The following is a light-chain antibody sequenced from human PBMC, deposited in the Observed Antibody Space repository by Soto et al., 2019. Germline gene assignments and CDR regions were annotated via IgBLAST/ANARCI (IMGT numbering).Light chain of an antibody. V-gene: IGKV2-28*01. CDR2: VGS. CDR1: QSLLNSNGYNY. CDR3: MSPPETPHT. J-gene: IGKJ2*01. Sequence: DIVLTQSPLSLPVTPGEPASISCRSSQSLLNSNGYNYLDWYVQKPGQSPQLLIYVGSYRSSGVPDRFSGSGSGTDFTLKISRVEAEDVGVDYCMSPPETPHTFGQGTKLELK.